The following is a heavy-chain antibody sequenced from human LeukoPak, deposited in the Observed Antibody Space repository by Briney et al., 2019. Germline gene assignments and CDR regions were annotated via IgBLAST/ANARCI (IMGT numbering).Heavy chain of an antibody. CDR2: IYNNGIT. CDR1: GGSTNYYY. J-gene: IGHJ5*02. Sequence: PSETLSLTCAVSGGSTNYYYWNWIRQPPGKGLEWVGNIYNNGITNYNPSLKSRVTISVDTSKTQFSLKLNSVTAADAAVYYCARGKNPRFYYDFWSALRDWFDPWGQGTLVTVSS. D-gene: IGHD3-3*01. V-gene: IGHV4-59*01. CDR3: ARGKNPRFYYDFWSALRDWFDP.